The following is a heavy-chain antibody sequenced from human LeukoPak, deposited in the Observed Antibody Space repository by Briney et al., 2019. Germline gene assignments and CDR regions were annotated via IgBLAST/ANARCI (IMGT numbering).Heavy chain of an antibody. J-gene: IGHJ4*02. Sequence: ASVKVSCKASGGTFSSYAITWVRQAPGQGLEWMGGIIPIFGTANNAQKSQGRVTITADEFTSTAYMELSSLRSEDTAVYYCARDPMLGYFDYWGQGTLVTVSS. CDR1: GGTFSSYA. V-gene: IGHV1-69*13. D-gene: IGHD2-8*01. CDR2: IIPIFGTA. CDR3: ARDPMLGYFDY.